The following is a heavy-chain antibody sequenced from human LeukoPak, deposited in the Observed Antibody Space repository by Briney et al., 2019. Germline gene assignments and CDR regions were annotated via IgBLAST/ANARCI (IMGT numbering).Heavy chain of an antibody. CDR1: GYSFSSYW. CDR3: ARLWDGSYNFDY. CDR2: IYPGDCDT. J-gene: IGHJ4*02. V-gene: IGHV5-51*01. D-gene: IGHD1-26*01. Sequence: GESLKISWKGSGYSFSSYWIGWVRQMPGKSLEWMGIIYPGDCDTRYSPSFQGQVNLSADKSISTGYLQWSSLKASDTAMYYCARLWDGSYNFDYWGQGTLVTVSS.